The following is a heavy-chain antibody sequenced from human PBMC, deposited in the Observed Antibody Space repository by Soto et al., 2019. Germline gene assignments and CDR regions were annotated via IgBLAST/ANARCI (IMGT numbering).Heavy chain of an antibody. D-gene: IGHD5-18*01. V-gene: IGHV3-66*04. CDR2: IYSGGST. J-gene: IGHJ4*02. Sequence: EVQLVESGGGLVQPGGSLRLSCAASGVTVSSNYMSWVRQAPGKGLEWVSVIYSGGSTYYADSVKGSFTISRDNSKNTLYLQMNSLRAEDTAVYYCARHGYNYSGGYFDYWGQGTLVTVSS. CDR3: ARHGYNYSGGYFDY. CDR1: GVTVSSNY.